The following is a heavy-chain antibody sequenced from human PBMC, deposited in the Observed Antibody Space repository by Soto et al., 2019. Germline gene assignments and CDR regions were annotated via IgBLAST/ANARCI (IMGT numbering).Heavy chain of an antibody. CDR3: AREARQYCSSTRCYYYYYGMDV. V-gene: IGHV1-69*13. D-gene: IGHD2-2*01. Sequence: SVKVSCKASGGTFSSYAISWVRQAPGQGLEWMGGIIPIFGTANYAQKFQGRVTITADESTSTAYMELSSLRSEDTAVYYCAREARQYCSSTRCYYYYYGMDVWGQGTTVTVSS. J-gene: IGHJ6*02. CDR2: IIPIFGTA. CDR1: GGTFSSYA.